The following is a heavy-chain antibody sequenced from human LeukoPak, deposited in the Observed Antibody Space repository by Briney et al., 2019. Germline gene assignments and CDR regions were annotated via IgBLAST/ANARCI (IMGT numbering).Heavy chain of an antibody. CDR1: GFTFRSYT. Sequence: GGSLRLSCAASGFTFRSYTMNWVRQAPGKGLEWGSSISGSSSYIYYADSVRGRFTISRDNAKNSLYLQMNSLRAEDTAVYYCARVTEDLGYCSGGSCYTFDYWGQGTLVTVSS. V-gene: IGHV3-21*01. CDR2: ISGSSSYI. CDR3: ARVTEDLGYCSGGSCYTFDY. J-gene: IGHJ4*02. D-gene: IGHD2-15*01.